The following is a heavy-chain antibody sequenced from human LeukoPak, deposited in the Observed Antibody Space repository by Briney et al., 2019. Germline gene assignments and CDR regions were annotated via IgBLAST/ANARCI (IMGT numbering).Heavy chain of an antibody. J-gene: IGHJ4*02. CDR2: ISSSSSYI. D-gene: IGHD3-9*01. V-gene: IGHV3-21*01. CDR3: ARDRPPYYDILTGGGDY. Sequence: PGGSLRLSCAASGFTFSSYSMNWVRQAPGKGLEWVSSISSSSSYIYYADSVKGRFTISRDNAKNSLYLQMNSLRAEDTAVYYCARDRPPYYDILTGGGDYWGQGTLVTVSS. CDR1: GFTFSSYS.